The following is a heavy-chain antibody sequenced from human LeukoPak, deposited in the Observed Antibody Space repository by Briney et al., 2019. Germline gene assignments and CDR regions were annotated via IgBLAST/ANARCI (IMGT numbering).Heavy chain of an antibody. CDR1: GYTFTSYG. D-gene: IGHD3-10*01. J-gene: IGHJ4*02. CDR3: ARDTALIITPGGPDY. Sequence: EASVKVSCKASGYTFTSYGISWVRQATGQGLEWMGWISAYNDDTRYAQHLQGRVTLTTDTSTGTAYMELRSLTSDDTALYYCARDTALIITPGGPDYWGQGTLVTVSS. CDR2: ISAYNDDT. V-gene: IGHV1-18*01.